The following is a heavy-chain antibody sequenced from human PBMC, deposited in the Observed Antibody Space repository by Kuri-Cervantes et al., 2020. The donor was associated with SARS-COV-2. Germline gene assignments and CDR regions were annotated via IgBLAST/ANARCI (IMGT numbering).Heavy chain of an antibody. CDR1: GYTFTSYG. Sequence: ASVKVPCKASGYTFTSYGISWVRQAPGQGLEWMGWISAYNGNTNYAQKLQGRVTMTTDTSTSTAYMELRSLRSDGTAVYYCATGPIKQHAIVGATTRLRYYYGMDVWGQGTTVTVSS. J-gene: IGHJ6*02. CDR2: ISAYNGNT. CDR3: ATGPIKQHAIVGATTRLRYYYGMDV. D-gene: IGHD1-26*01. V-gene: IGHV1-18*04.